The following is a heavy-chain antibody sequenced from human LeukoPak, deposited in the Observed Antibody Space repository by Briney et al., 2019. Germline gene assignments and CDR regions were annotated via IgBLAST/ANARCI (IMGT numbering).Heavy chain of an antibody. CDR3: ARQLVLRYFDWLFVFDY. Sequence: SQTLSLTCTVSGDSISSGNYYWGWIRQPPGKGLEWIGSIYYSGSTYYNPSLKSRVTISVDTSKNQFSLKLSSVTAADTAVYYCARQLVLRYFDWLFVFDYWGQGTLVTVSS. J-gene: IGHJ4*02. CDR2: IYYSGST. D-gene: IGHD3-9*01. V-gene: IGHV4-39*07. CDR1: GDSISSGNYY.